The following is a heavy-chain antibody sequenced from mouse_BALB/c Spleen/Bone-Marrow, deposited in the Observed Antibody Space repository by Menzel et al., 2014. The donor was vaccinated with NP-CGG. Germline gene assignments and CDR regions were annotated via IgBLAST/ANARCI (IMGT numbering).Heavy chain of an antibody. Sequence: QVQLQQSGTEPVMPGASVKMSCKASGYAFTDRWIHWVKQRPGQGLEWIGAIDTSDSYTNYNQKFKGKATLTVDESSSTAYIHLSSLTSEDSAVYYCARGGDDFSLDYWGQRTSVTVSS. CDR2: IDTSDSYT. V-gene: IGHV1-69*01. D-gene: IGHD2-4*01. CDR1: GYAFTDRW. CDR3: ARGGDDFSLDY. J-gene: IGHJ4*01.